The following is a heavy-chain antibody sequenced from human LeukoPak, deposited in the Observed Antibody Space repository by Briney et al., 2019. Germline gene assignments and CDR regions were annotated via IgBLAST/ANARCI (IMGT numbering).Heavy chain of an antibody. D-gene: IGHD6-13*01. CDR1: GYSFTSYW. CDR3: ARVQQQLATDY. CDR2: IYPGNSDT. Sequence: GESLKVSCKGSGYSFTSYWIGWVRQMPGKGLEWMGIIYPGNSDTRYSPSFQGQVTISADKSISTAYLQWSSLKASDTAMYYCARVQQQLATDYWGQGTLVTVSS. J-gene: IGHJ4*02. V-gene: IGHV5-51*01.